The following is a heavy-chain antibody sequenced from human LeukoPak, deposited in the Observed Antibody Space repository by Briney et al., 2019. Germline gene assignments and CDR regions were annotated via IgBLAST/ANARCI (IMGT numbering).Heavy chain of an antibody. CDR2: ISYDGSNR. Sequence: PGGSLRLSCAASGFTYSSYAMHWVRQAPGKGLEWVAVISYDGSNRYYADSVKGRFTISRDNSKNTLYLQMNSLRAEDTAVYYCARGVNGHDSGGYFFDYWGQGTLVTVSS. CDR3: ARGVNGHDSGGYFFDY. D-gene: IGHD3-22*01. V-gene: IGHV3-30-3*01. CDR1: GFTYSSYA. J-gene: IGHJ4*02.